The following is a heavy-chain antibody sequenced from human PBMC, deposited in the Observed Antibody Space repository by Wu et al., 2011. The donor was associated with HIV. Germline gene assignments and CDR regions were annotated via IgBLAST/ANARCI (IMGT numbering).Heavy chain of an antibody. Sequence: QVQLVQSGAEVRKPGASVKVSCKASDYTFTGYYIHWVRQAPGQGLEWMGWINPNSGGTDYAQKFQGRVTMTRDTSISTAYIDLSRLRPDDTAIYYCALSTATDAFDIWGQGTLVIVSS. CDR1: DYTFTGYY. J-gene: IGHJ3*02. D-gene: IGHD3-9*01. CDR3: ALSTATDAFDI. V-gene: IGHV1-2*02. CDR2: INPNSGGT.